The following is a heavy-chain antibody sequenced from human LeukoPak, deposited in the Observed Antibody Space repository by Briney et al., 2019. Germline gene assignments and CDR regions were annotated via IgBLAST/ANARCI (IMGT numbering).Heavy chain of an antibody. CDR3: AVRHTSGYDWAFDY. D-gene: IGHD5-12*01. J-gene: IGHJ4*02. CDR1: GGSISSSSYY. Sequence: SETLSLTCTVSGGSISSSSYYWGWIRQPPGKGLEWIGSIYYSGSTYYNPSLKSRVTITVDTSKNQFSLKLSSVTAADTAVYYCAVRHTSGYDWAFDYWGQGTLVTVSS. V-gene: IGHV4-39*07. CDR2: IYYSGST.